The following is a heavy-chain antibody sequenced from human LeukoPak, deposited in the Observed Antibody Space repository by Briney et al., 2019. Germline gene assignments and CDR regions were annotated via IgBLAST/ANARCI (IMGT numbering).Heavy chain of an antibody. CDR2: IKQDGSEK. Sequence: PGRSLRLSCAASGFTFSSYAMSWVRQAPGKGLEWVANIKQDGSEKYYVDSVKGRFTISRDNAKNSLYLQMNSLRAEDTAVYYCARNYDILTGYYGWFDPWGQGTLVTVSS. CDR1: GFTFSSYA. D-gene: IGHD3-9*01. J-gene: IGHJ5*02. CDR3: ARNYDILTGYYGWFDP. V-gene: IGHV3-7*01.